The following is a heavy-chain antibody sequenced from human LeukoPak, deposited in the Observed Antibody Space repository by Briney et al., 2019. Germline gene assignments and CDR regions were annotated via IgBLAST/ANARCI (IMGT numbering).Heavy chain of an antibody. J-gene: IGHJ4*02. Sequence: GGSLRLSCAASGFTFNNYGMSWVRQAPGKGLEWVSAISGSAGSTYYADSVKGRFTISRDNSKNTLYLQMNSLRAEDTAVYYCAKGRASLCSGGSCYYVTDYWGQGTLVTVSS. CDR2: ISGSAGST. D-gene: IGHD2-15*01. CDR1: GFTFNNYG. CDR3: AKGRASLCSGGSCYYVTDY. V-gene: IGHV3-23*01.